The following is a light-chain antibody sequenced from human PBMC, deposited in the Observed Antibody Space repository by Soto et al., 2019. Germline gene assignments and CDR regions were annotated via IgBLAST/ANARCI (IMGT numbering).Light chain of an antibody. CDR2: GAS. Sequence: IVMTQSPATLSVSPGERATLSCRASQSVTSNLAWYQHRPGQAPRLLIYGASTRAPGIPARFSGSGSGTEFTLTISSLQSEYFAVYYCQQYNNWPQTFGQGTKLEIK. V-gene: IGKV3-15*01. CDR3: QQYNNWPQT. CDR1: QSVTSN. J-gene: IGKJ2*01.